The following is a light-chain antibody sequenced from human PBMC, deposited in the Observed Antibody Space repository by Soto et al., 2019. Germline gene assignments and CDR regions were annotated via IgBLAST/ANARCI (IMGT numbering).Light chain of an antibody. V-gene: IGLV2-14*01. CDR1: SSDVGGYNY. J-gene: IGLJ1*01. CDR3: SSYTSSSTQV. Sequence: QSVLAQPDSVSGSPGQSITISCTGTSSDVGGYNYVSWYQQHPGKAPKLMIYDVSNRPSGVSNRFSGSKSGNTASLTISGLQAEDEADYYCSSYTSSSTQVFGTGTKVTVL. CDR2: DVS.